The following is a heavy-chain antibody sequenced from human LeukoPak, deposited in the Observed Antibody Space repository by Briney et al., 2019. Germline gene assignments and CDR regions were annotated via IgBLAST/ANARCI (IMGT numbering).Heavy chain of an antibody. D-gene: IGHD7-27*01. Sequence: SGTLSLTCAVSGGSISSSSYYWGWIRQPPGKGLEWIGSIYYSGSTYYNPSLKSRVTISVDTSKNQFSLKLSSVTAADTAVYYCARHGETGLAHNFDYWGQGTLVTVPS. J-gene: IGHJ4*02. CDR3: ARHGETGLAHNFDY. CDR1: GGSISSSSYY. CDR2: IYYSGST. V-gene: IGHV4-39*01.